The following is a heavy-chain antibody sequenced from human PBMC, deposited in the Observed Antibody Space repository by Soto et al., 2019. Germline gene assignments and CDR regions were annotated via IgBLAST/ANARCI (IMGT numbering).Heavy chain of an antibody. CDR1: GFTSSSCA. V-gene: IGHV3-23*01. D-gene: IGHD2-8*02. Sequence: EVQLLDCGGGLVQPGGSLRLSCVASGFTSSSCAMRWVRQAPGKGLEWVSGISASGGSTYYADSVKGRFTISRDNSKNTLYLQMSSLGAEDTAVYFCATPGLGTGRYFFHDWGLSTLVTVSS. CDR2: ISASGGST. CDR3: ATPGLGTGRYFFHD. J-gene: IGHJ1*01.